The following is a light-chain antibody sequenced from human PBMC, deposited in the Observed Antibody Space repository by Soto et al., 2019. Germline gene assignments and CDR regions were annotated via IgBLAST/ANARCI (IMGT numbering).Light chain of an antibody. CDR1: QSVSSSY. CDR2: GAS. Sequence: EIVLTQSPGTLSLSPGERATLSCRASQSVSSSYLAWYQQKPGQAPRLLIYGASSRATGIPDRFSGSGSGTDFTLTISRLETEDFAVYYCHQYYSSPLTFGGGTKVEIK. CDR3: HQYYSSPLT. V-gene: IGKV3-20*01. J-gene: IGKJ4*01.